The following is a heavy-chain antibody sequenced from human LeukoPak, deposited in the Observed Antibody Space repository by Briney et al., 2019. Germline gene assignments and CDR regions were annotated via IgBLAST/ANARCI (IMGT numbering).Heavy chain of an antibody. V-gene: IGHV5-51*01. J-gene: IGHJ1*01. D-gene: IGHD3-16*01. CDR1: GYSFSSYW. Sequence: GESLKISCKASGYSFSSYWIAWVRQMPGKGLEWMGIIYPGNSNTRYNPSFQGQVTISADKSTSTAYLQWSSLKASDTAMYYCARQDYGYFRHWGQGTLVTVSS. CDR2: IYPGNSNT. CDR3: ARQDYGYFRH.